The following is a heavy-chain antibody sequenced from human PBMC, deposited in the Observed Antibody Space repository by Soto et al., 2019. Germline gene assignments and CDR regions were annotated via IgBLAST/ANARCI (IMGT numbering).Heavy chain of an antibody. J-gene: IGHJ5*02. D-gene: IGHD3-22*01. V-gene: IGHV4-59*02. CDR1: GASVSHGY. CDR3: ARSYYDSTGFAVDP. Sequence: QMQLQASGPGLVKPSETLSLTCNVSGASVSHGYWSWIRQPPGKGLEWIGFMYFGGSFNYNPSLTVRATIAVETPKNQVSRKLTSVTASDTAVYYCARSYYDSTGFAVDPWGQGTLVTVSS. CDR2: MYFGGSF.